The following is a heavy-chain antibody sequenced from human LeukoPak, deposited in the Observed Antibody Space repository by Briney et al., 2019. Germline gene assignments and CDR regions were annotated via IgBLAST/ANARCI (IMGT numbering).Heavy chain of an antibody. CDR1: GFTFSSYA. V-gene: IGHV3-23*01. D-gene: IGHD3-10*01. CDR2: ISGSGGST. CDR3: ARDGAVIWFGELLSGYFDY. J-gene: IGHJ4*02. Sequence: GGSLRLSCAASGFTFSSYAVSWVRQAPGKGLEWVSAISGSGGSTYYADSVKGRFTISRDNSKNTLYLQMNSLRAEDTAVYYCARDGAVIWFGELLSGYFDYWGQGTLVTVSS.